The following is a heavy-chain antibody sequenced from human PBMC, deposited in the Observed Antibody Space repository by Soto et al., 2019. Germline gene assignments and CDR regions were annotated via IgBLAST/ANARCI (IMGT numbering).Heavy chain of an antibody. CDR1: GGSISSYY. D-gene: IGHD5-18*01. V-gene: IGHV4-59*01. Sequence: SETLSLTCTVSGGSISSYYWSWIRQPPGKGLEWIGYIYYSGSTNYNPSLKSRVTISVDTSKNQFSLKLSSVTAADTAVYYCASASGYSYGFDYWGQGPLVTVSS. CDR3: ASASGYSYGFDY. CDR2: IYYSGST. J-gene: IGHJ4*02.